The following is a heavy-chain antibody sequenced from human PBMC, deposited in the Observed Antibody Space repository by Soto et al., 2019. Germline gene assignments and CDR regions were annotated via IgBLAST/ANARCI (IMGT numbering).Heavy chain of an antibody. V-gene: IGHV4-59*01. J-gene: IGHJ4*02. CDR3: ARCYGSGSYYNGLFDH. Sequence: SETLSLTCSISGGSIGYYYWSWIRQPPGKGLEWIGYIYYSGSTTYNPSLKSRVTISVDTSKNKFFLNLSSVTAANTAVYYCARCYGSGSYYNGLFDHWGQGTLVTVSS. CDR2: IYYSGST. D-gene: IGHD3-10*01. CDR1: GGSIGYYY.